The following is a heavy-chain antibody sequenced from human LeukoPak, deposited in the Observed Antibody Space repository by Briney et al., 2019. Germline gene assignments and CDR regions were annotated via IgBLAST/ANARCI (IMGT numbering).Heavy chain of an antibody. CDR1: GGSISSYF. Sequence: SETLSLTCTVSGGSISSYFWSWFRQPPGKGLEWIGYIYYSGSTNYNPSLKSRVTISLDTSKNQFSLQLSSVTAADTAVYYCAREGYSSGPRRYYYYGMDVWGQGTTVTVSS. D-gene: IGHD6-19*01. CDR3: AREGYSSGPRRYYYYGMDV. CDR2: IYYSGST. V-gene: IGHV4-59*01. J-gene: IGHJ6*02.